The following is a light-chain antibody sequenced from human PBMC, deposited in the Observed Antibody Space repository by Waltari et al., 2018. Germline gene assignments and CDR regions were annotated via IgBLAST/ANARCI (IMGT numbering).Light chain of an antibody. V-gene: IGLV1-47*01. CDR2: RNN. Sequence: QSVLTQPPSASGTPGQRVSISCSGTHANLGSNYLYWYQQLPGMAPKLLIYRNNQRPSGVPDRFSGSKFGTSASLAISGLRSEDEAVYYCASWDDSHYVFGTGTKVTVL. CDR1: HANLGSNY. CDR3: ASWDDSHYV. J-gene: IGLJ1*01.